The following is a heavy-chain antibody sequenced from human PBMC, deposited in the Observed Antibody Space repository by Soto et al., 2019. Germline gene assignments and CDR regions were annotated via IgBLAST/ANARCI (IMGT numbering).Heavy chain of an antibody. CDR1: GFTFRRYS. V-gene: IGHV3-21*01. CDR3: AREYKFWSGPFYFYYMDV. D-gene: IGHD3-3*01. CDR2: ISSSSSYI. Sequence: EVQLVESGGGLVKPGGSLRLACAASGFTFRRYSMNWVRQAPGKGLEWVSSISSSSSYIYYAYSVKGRFTISRDNAKNSLYLQKNSLRAEDTAVYYCAREYKFWSGPFYFYYMDVWGKGTTVTVSS. J-gene: IGHJ6*03.